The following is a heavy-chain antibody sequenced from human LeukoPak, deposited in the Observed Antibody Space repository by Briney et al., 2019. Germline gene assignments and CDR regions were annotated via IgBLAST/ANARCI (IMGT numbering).Heavy chain of an antibody. V-gene: IGHV6-1*01. CDR1: GDSVSSNSAS. CDR2: TYYRSTWNN. CDR3: ARDLSGSGSYHFDY. D-gene: IGHD1-26*01. J-gene: IGHJ4*02. Sequence: SQTLSLTCAISGDSVSSNSASWNWFRQSPSRSLEWLGRTYYRSTWNNQYAISLRGRITINSDTSKNEFSLHLNSVTPEDAAVYYCARDLSGSGSYHFDYWGQGTLVTVSS.